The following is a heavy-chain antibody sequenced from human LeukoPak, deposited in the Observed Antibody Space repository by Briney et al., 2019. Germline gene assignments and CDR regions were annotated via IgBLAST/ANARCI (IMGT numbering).Heavy chain of an antibody. D-gene: IGHD3-9*01. CDR2: IYYSGST. CDR3: ARNRGPYLTGLRYFDY. CDR1: GGSISSYY. V-gene: IGHV4-59*01. J-gene: IGHJ4*02. Sequence: PSETLSLTCTVSGGSISSYYWSWIRQPPGKGLEWIGYIYYSGSTNYNPSLKSRVTISVDTSKNQFSLKLSSVTAADTAVYYCARNRGPYLTGLRYFDYWGQGTLVTVSS.